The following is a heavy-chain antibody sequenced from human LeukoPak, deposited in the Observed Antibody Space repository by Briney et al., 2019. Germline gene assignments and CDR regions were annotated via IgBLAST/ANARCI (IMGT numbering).Heavy chain of an antibody. CDR1: GYTFTSYY. V-gene: IGHV1-46*01. J-gene: IGHJ4*02. CDR2: INPSGGST. D-gene: IGHD6-19*01. CDR3: ARRVAGTWDFDY. Sequence: GASVKVSCKASGYTFTSYYMHWVRQAPGQGLEWMGIINPSGGSTSYAQKFQGRVTMTRDMSTSTVYMELSSLRSDDTAVYYCARRVAGTWDFDYWGQGTLVTVSS.